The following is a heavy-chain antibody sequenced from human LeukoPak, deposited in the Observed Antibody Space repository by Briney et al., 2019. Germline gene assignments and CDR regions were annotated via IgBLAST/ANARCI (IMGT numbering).Heavy chain of an antibody. CDR2: IYSAGST. J-gene: IGHJ4*02. V-gene: IGHV3-53*01. CDR1: GFTVSSKY. D-gene: IGHD3-9*01. CDR3: ARAPLLYFDWCYFDY. Sequence: PGGSLRLSCAAPGFTVSSKYMTWVRQAPGKGLEWVSLIYSAGSTYYADSVKGRFTISRDNSKNTLYLQMNSLKVEDTAVYYCARAPLLYFDWCYFDYWGQGTLVTVSS.